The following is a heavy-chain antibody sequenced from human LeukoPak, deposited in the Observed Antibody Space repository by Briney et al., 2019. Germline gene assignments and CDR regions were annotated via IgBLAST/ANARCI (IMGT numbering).Heavy chain of an antibody. D-gene: IGHD3-10*01. Sequence: SETLSLTCNVSGGSMSSYYWSWIRQSPGKGLEWIAYMHYSGSSYHNPSLKSRVIISVDTSKDQFSLKLNSVTAADTAVYFCARETIYGSGSYYISGWFDPWGQGTLVTVSS. CDR1: GGSMSSYY. CDR3: ARETIYGSGSYYISGWFDP. CDR2: MHYSGSS. V-gene: IGHV4-59*12. J-gene: IGHJ5*02.